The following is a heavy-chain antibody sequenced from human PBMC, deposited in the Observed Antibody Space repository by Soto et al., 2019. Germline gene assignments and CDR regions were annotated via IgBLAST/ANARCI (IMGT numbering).Heavy chain of an antibody. CDR3: AREMTTLGPFDY. Sequence: QVQLQESGPGLVKPSETLSLTCAVSGGSISNYYWSWLRQPPGKELEWIGYVFYSGATNYNPSLKSRVTISIDTSKNQFSLKLSSVTAADPAVYYCAREMTTLGPFDYWGQGTLVTVSS. V-gene: IGHV4-59*01. D-gene: IGHD4-17*01. CDR2: VFYSGAT. J-gene: IGHJ4*02. CDR1: GGSISNYY.